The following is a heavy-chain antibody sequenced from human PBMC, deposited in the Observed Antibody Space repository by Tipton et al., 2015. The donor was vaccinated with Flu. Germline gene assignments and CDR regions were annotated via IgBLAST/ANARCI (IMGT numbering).Heavy chain of an antibody. J-gene: IGHJ3*02. CDR3: ARGYLSGAFDI. CDR2: INHSGST. D-gene: IGHD2/OR15-2a*01. V-gene: IGHV4-34*01. Sequence: SLACAVYGGSFSGYYWSWIRQPPGKGLEWIGEINHSGSTNYNPSLKSRVTISVDTSKNQFSLKLSSVTAADTAVYYCARGYLSGAFDIWGQGTMVTVSS. CDR1: GGSFSGYY.